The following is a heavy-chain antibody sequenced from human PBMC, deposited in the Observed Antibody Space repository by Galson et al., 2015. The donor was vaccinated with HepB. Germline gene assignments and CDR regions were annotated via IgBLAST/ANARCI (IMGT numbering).Heavy chain of an antibody. Sequence: SLRLSCAASGFTFSSYGMHWVRQAPGKGLEWVAFIRYDGSNKYYADSVKGRFTISRDNSKNTLYLQMNSLRAEDTAVYYCAKDLREEDIVVVVAAEDYYYGMDVWGQGTTVTVSS. J-gene: IGHJ6*02. CDR3: AKDLREEDIVVVVAAEDYYYGMDV. V-gene: IGHV3-30*02. CDR2: IRYDGSNK. D-gene: IGHD2-15*01. CDR1: GFTFSSYG.